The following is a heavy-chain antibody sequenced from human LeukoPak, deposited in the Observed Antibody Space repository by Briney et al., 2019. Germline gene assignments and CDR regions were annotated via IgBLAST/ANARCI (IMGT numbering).Heavy chain of an antibody. V-gene: IGHV3-66*01. CDR2: IYSGGST. J-gene: IGHJ4*02. D-gene: IGHD6-19*01. CDR1: GFTVSSSY. Sequence: GGSLRLSCAASGFTVSSSYMSWVRQAPGKGLEWVSVIYSGGSTYYADSVKGRFTISRDNSKNTLYLQMNSLRAEDTAVYYCARDTILSGIAVADDYWGQGTLVTVSS. CDR3: ARDTILSGIAVADDY.